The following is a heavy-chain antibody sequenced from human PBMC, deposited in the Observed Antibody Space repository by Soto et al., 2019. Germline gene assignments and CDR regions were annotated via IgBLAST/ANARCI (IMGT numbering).Heavy chain of an antibody. CDR2: IYHTGST. J-gene: IGHJ6*02. V-gene: IGHV4-4*02. Sequence: QVQLQESGPRLVKPSGTLSLTCSVSGASIAGSDWWSWIRQPPGKGLEWIGEIYHTGSTSYNPSLKRRVSISVDMSKNQFSLKLSLVTAADTAVYHCVRVSGNYYYGMDVWGQGTTVTVSS. CDR1: GASIAGSDW. CDR3: VRVSGNYYYGMDV. D-gene: IGHD2-8*01.